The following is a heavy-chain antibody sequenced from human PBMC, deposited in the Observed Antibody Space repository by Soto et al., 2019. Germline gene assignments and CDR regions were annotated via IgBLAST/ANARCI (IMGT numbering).Heavy chain of an antibody. CDR1: GFTVSRNY. CDR2: IYSGGST. Sequence: PGGSLRLSCAASGFTVSRNYMSWVRQAPGKGLEWVSVIYSGGSTYYADSVKGRFTISRDNSKNTLYLQMSSLRVEDTAMYYCARSQYRYGKRAYYYGMDLWGQGTTVTVSS. V-gene: IGHV3-53*01. CDR3: ARSQYRYGKRAYYYGMDL. J-gene: IGHJ6*02. D-gene: IGHD5-18*01.